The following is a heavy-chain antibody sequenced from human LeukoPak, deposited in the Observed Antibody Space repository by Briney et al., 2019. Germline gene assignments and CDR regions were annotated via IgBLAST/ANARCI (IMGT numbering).Heavy chain of an antibody. J-gene: IGHJ3*02. CDR3: AARPSGYDYSFAFDI. CDR1: GGSFSGYY. D-gene: IGHD5-12*01. Sequence: SETLSLTCAVYGGSFSGYYWSWIRPPPGKGLEWIGEINHSGSTNYNPSLKSRVTISVDTSKNQFSLKLSSVTAADTAVYYCAARPSGYDYSFAFDIWGQGTMVTVSS. CDR2: INHSGST. V-gene: IGHV4-34*01.